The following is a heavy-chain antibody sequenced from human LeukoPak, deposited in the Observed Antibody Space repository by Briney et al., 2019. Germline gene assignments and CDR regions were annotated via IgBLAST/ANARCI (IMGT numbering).Heavy chain of an antibody. CDR1: GGYW. D-gene: IGHD3-22*01. CDR3: ARCSTCARSSGYYDAFDI. J-gene: IGHJ3*02. CDR2: IYPGPSDF. V-gene: IGHV5-51*01. Sequence: GESLKISCKDSGGYWIGWVRQMPGNGLEWMGIIYPGPSDFRYSPSFQGQVTISADGSISTAYLQWSSLKASDTAMYYCARCSTCARSSGYYDAFDIWVQGTMVTVSS.